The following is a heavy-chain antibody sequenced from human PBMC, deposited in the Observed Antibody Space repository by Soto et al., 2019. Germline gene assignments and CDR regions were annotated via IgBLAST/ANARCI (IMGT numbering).Heavy chain of an antibody. CDR2: IKRDGSAS. Sequence: EVQLVESGGGLVQPGESLRLSCAASGFSFTSHWMSWVRQAPGKGLEWVATIKRDGSASYYLGSVKGRFTISRDNANDSLFLEMTSLRAEATAVYYCARDQGREILASAFDFWGQGTKVTVSS. J-gene: IGHJ3*01. V-gene: IGHV3-7*01. CDR1: GFSFTSHW. CDR3: ARDQGREILASAFDF. D-gene: IGHD5-12*01.